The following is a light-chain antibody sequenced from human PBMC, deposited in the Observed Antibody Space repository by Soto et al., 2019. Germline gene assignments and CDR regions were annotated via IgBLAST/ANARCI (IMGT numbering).Light chain of an antibody. CDR3: QRYNNWPPEYP. Sequence: ETLMTQSPATLSVSPGERATLSCGASQSIGNFLAWFQQKPGQSPILLIYGASTRAPGIPARFSGSGFGTEFNLTTSSLQSEDFAVYYCQRYNNWPPEYPFGQGPNLELK. J-gene: IGKJ2*01. CDR2: GAS. CDR1: QSIGNF. V-gene: IGKV3-15*01.